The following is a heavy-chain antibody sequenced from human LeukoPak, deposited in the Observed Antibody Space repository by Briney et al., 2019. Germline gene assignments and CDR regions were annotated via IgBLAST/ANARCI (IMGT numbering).Heavy chain of an antibody. Sequence: SETLSLTRAVYGGSFSGYYWSWIRQPPGKGLEWIGEITHSGITNYNPSPQSRATRSVDTAKNQFSLKRSSVTASDSAVYYCARDRIVVVPAGARDCGVDVGGKGTTVTVSS. CDR2: ITHSGIT. CDR1: GGSFSGYY. CDR3: ARDRIVVVPAGARDCGVDV. D-gene: IGHD2-2*01. V-gene: IGHV4-34*01. J-gene: IGHJ6*04.